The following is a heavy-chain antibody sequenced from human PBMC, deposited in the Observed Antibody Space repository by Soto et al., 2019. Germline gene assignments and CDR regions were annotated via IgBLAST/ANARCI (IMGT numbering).Heavy chain of an antibody. J-gene: IGHJ3*02. CDR3: ARAYDSSGYYYRHDAFDI. CDR2: INSDGSST. D-gene: IGHD3-22*01. CDR1: GFTFSSYC. V-gene: IGHV3-74*01. Sequence: GGSLRLSCAASGFTFSSYCMHWVRQAPGKGLVWVSRINSDGSSTSYADSVKGRFTISRDNAKNTLYLQMNSLRAEDTAVYYCARAYDSSGYYYRHDAFDIWGQGTMVTVSS.